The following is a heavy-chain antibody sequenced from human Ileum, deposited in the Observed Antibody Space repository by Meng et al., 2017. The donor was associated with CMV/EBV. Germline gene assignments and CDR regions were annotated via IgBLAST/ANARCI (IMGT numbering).Heavy chain of an antibody. J-gene: IGHJ4*02. CDR1: GFSLTRGVG. Sequence: QITLKESGPTVVKPTQTLTLTCTFSGFSLTRGVGVGWIRQLPGKALEWLAAVFWDDDKHYSPSLKSRLSIIKDTSNNQVFLTMTNVDPVDTASYYCARTTKARTSYYDTFDYWGQGTLVTVSS. CDR3: ARTTKARTSYYDTFDY. D-gene: IGHD3-22*01. CDR2: VFWDDDK. V-gene: IGHV2-5*02.